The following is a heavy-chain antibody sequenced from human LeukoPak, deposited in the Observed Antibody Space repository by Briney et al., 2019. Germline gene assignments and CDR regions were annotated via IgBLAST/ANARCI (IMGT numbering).Heavy chain of an antibody. CDR1: GFTFSSYG. V-gene: IGHV3-30*18. D-gene: IGHD5-12*01. CDR2: ILYDGSNK. CDR3: PKLYWSGYDVAYADY. J-gene: IGHJ4*02. Sequence: TGGSLRLSCAASGFTFSSYGMHWVRQAPGKGREWVAVILYDGSNKYYADSVKGRFTISRDNSKNTLYLQMNSLRAEGTAVYYCPKLYWSGYDVAYADYWGQGTLVTVSS.